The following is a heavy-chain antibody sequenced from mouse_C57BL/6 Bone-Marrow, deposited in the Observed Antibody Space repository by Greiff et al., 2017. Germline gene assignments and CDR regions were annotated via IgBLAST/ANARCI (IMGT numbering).Heavy chain of an antibody. CDR2: IDPANGNT. Sequence: VQLQQSVAELVRPGASVKLSCTASGFNIKNTYMPWVKPRPEQGLEWIGRIDPANGNTKYAPKFQGKAPITADTSSNTAYLQLSSLRSEETAIYDCASYNGNGGAWFAYWGKGTLVTVSA. D-gene: IGHD2-1*01. CDR3: ASYNGNGGAWFAY. CDR1: GFNIKNTY. V-gene: IGHV14-3*01. J-gene: IGHJ3*01.